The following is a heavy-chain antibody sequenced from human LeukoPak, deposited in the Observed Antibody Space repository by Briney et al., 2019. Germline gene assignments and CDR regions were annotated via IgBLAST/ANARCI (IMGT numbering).Heavy chain of an antibody. J-gene: IGHJ1*01. D-gene: IGHD5-24*01. CDR1: GFTFGSYA. V-gene: IGHV3-23*01. CDR2: ISDSGGRT. Sequence: GGSLRLSCAASGFTFGSYAMTWVRQAPGKGLEWVSSISDSGGRTFYADSVKGRFTISRDNSKDTLNLQMNSLRAEDTAVYYCAKDSPQLERSAEYFQHWGQGTLVTVSS. CDR3: AKDSPQLERSAEYFQH.